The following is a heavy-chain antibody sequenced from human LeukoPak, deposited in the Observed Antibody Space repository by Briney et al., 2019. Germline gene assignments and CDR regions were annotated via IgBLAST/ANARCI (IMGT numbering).Heavy chain of an antibody. D-gene: IGHD3-22*01. J-gene: IGHJ4*02. CDR1: GGSFSGHY. Sequence: PSETLSLTCAVYGGSFSGHYWSWIRQPPGKGLEWIGEINHSGSPNYNPSLKRRVTISVDTSKNQFSLKLSSVTAADTAVYYCARQRDDISDYYYFDYWGQGALVTVSS. CDR2: INHSGSP. CDR3: ARQRDDISDYYYFDY. V-gene: IGHV4-34*01.